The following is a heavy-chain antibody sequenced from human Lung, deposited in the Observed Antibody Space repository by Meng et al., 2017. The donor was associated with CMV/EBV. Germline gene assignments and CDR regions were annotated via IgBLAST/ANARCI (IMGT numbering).Heavy chain of an antibody. CDR2: FYYRGNS. V-gene: IGHV4-59*01. D-gene: IGHD2-21*01. Sequence: REAGPGLVKTSETLSLTCTVSGGSNNCYYRSWIRQPPGQGLEWLGYFYYRGNSNYNPSLKSRVTISVDTSKNLFSLNLTSVTAADAALYYCARGSYLAVEGWGLGTLVTVSS. J-gene: IGHJ4*02. CDR3: ARGSYLAVEG. CDR1: GGSNNCYY.